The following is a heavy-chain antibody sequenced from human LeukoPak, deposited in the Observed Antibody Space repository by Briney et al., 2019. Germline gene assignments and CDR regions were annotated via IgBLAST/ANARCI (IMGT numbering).Heavy chain of an antibody. D-gene: IGHD1-26*01. CDR2: ISSSSSTI. V-gene: IGHV3-48*01. CDR1: GFTFSSYS. Sequence: AGGSLRLSCAASGFTFSSYSMNWVRQAPGKGLEWVSYISSSSSTIYYADSVKGRFTISRDNAKNSLYLQMNSLRAEDTAVYYCAKALGTTTYYFDYWGQGTLVTVSS. CDR3: AKALGTTTYYFDY. J-gene: IGHJ4*02.